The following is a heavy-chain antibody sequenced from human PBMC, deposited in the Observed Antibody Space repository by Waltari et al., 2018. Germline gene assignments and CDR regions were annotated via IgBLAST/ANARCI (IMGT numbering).Heavy chain of an antibody. Sequence: EVQLLESGGGLVQPGGSLRLSCAASGFTFSSYAMNWVRPPPGKGLEWVSAISGSGGSTYYADSVKGRFTISRDNSKNTLYLQMNSLRAEDTAVYYCAKDLSPYDTGPDFDYWGQGTLVTVSS. V-gene: IGHV3-23*01. J-gene: IGHJ4*02. CDR1: GFTFSSYA. D-gene: IGHD3-22*01. CDR2: ISGSGGST. CDR3: AKDLSPYDTGPDFDY.